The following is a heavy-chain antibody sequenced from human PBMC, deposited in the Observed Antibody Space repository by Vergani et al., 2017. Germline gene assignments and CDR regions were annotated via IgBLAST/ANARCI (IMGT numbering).Heavy chain of an antibody. D-gene: IGHD3-3*01. J-gene: IGHJ6*03. CDR3: ARAGDFWKQGYYYYMDV. CDR1: GGSISSGSYY. V-gene: IGHV4-61*02. CDR2: IYTSGST. Sequence: QVQLQESGPGLVKPSQTLSLTCTVSGGSISSGSYYWSWIRQPAGKGLEWIGRIYTSGSTNYNPSLKSRVTISVDTSKHQFSLKLSSVTAADTAVYYCARAGDFWKQGYYYYMDVWGKGTTVTVSS.